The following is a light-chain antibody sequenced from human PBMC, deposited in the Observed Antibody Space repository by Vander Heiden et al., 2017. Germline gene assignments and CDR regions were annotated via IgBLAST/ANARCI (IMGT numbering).Light chain of an antibody. V-gene: IGLV3-19*01. J-gene: IGLJ2*01. CDR1: SLRSDY. Sequence: SSELTQDPAVSVALGQTVRITCQGDSLRSDYASWYQQKPGQAPVLVSYGKNNRPSGIPDRFSGSSSGNTASLTITGAQAEDEADYYCNSRDSSGNHLKVVFGGGTKLTVL. CDR3: NSRDSSGNHLKVV. CDR2: GKN.